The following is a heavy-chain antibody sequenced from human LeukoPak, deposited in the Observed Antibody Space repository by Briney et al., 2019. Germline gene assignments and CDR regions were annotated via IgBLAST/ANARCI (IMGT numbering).Heavy chain of an antibody. CDR1: GYSISSGYD. J-gene: IGHJ5*02. CDR2: IYHSGST. CDR3: ARDSPAFDP. Sequence: SETLSLTCTVSGYSISSGYDWGWIRQPPGKGLEWIGSIYHSGSTYYNPSLKSRVTISVDTSKNQFSLKLSSVTAADTAVYYCARDSPAFDPWGQGTLVTVSS. V-gene: IGHV4-38-2*02.